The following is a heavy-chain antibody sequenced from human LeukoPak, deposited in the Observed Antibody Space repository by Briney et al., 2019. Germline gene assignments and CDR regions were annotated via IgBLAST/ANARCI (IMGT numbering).Heavy chain of an antibody. D-gene: IGHD2-2*01. CDR2: IYTTSGNT. V-gene: IGHV4-61*02. CDR1: GGSINSGSYY. J-gene: IGHJ4*02. CDR3: ARQVKDIVVVPAATIDY. Sequence: SQTLSLTCTVSGGSINSGSYYWSWIRQPAGKRLEWIGRIYTTSGNTNYNPSLKSRVTMSVDTSKNQFSLKLSSVTAADTAVYYCARQVKDIVVVPAATIDYWGQGTLVTVSS.